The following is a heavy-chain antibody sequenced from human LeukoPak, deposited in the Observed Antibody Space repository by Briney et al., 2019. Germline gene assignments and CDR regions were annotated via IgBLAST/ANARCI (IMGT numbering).Heavy chain of an antibody. D-gene: IGHD6-25*01. CDR1: GGSMSGYY. Sequence: SETLSLTCSVSGGSMSGYYWSWIRQSAGMGLEWIGYIYHTGSAHYNPSLESRVTISIDMSRSQFSLRLRSVTASDTAVYYCAGRGAMTGWFDPWGQGTLVTVSS. J-gene: IGHJ5*02. CDR2: IYHTGSA. V-gene: IGHV4-59*08. CDR3: AGRGAMTGWFDP.